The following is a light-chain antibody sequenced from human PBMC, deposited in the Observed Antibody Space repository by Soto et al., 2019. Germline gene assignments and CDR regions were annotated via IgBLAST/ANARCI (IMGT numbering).Light chain of an antibody. CDR2: GAS. Sequence: EIVLTQSPGTLSLSPGERATLSCRASQSLSSSFLAWYQQKPGQAPRLLIYGASSRATGIPDTFSGSGSGTDFTLTISRLEPEDFAVYYCHQYGSSPRTFGQGTKVDIK. V-gene: IGKV3-20*01. CDR3: HQYGSSPRT. J-gene: IGKJ1*01. CDR1: QSLSSSF.